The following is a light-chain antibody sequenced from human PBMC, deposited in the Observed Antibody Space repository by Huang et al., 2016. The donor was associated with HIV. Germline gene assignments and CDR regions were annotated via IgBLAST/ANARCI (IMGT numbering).Light chain of an antibody. CDR2: ATS. Sequence: AIRITQSPSSLPASTGDRVTITCRASQDISNYLAWYQQKPGKAPKLLIYATSTLQSGVPSTFSGSGSGTDFTLTISCLQSEDFATYYCQQYYRYPRTFGQGTTVEIK. J-gene: IGKJ1*01. CDR3: QQYYRYPRT. CDR1: QDISNY. V-gene: IGKV1-8*01.